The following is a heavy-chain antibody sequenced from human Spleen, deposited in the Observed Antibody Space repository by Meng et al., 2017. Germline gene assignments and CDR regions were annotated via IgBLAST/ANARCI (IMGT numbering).Heavy chain of an antibody. CDR2: IRWNRGRI. Sequence: SLKISCAASGFTFDDYAMHCVRQAPGKDLEWVSYIRWNRGRIVYADSVKGRFTISRDNAKNSLYLQMNSLRDEDTAVYYCASSRDAYTYDYWGQGALVTVSS. CDR3: ASSRDAYTYDY. V-gene: IGHV3-9*01. CDR1: GFTFDDYA. D-gene: IGHD5-24*01. J-gene: IGHJ4*02.